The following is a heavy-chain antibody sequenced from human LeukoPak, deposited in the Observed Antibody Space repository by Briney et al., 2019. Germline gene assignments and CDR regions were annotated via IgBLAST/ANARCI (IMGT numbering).Heavy chain of an antibody. D-gene: IGHD3-10*01. V-gene: IGHV3-15*01. J-gene: IGHJ4*02. CDR2: IKSKIDGETP. CDR3: KAWFTGRPE. CDR1: GFSFTSSW. Sequence: PGGSLRPSCAASGFSFTSSWMSWVRQAPGKGLEWVGRIKSKIDGETPEYAAAVKGRFTISRDDSKNTLYLQMNSLKTEDTAVYYCKAWFTGRPEGGQGTLVTVSS.